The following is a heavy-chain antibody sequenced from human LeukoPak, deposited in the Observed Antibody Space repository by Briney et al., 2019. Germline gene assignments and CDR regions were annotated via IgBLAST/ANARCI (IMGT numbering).Heavy chain of an antibody. CDR2: IYYSGST. CDR1: GGSISSYY. V-gene: IGHV4-59*01. J-gene: IGHJ4*02. D-gene: IGHD3-10*01. CDR3: ARDRPVRGVIKRAFDY. Sequence: PSETLSLTCTVSGGSISSYYWSWIRQPPGKGLEWIGYIYYSGSTNYNPSLKSRVTISVDTSKNQFSLKLSSVTAADTAVYYCARDRPVRGVIKRAFDYWGQGTLVTVSS.